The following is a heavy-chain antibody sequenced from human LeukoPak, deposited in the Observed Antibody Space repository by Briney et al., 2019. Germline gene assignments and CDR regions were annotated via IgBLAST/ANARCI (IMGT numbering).Heavy chain of an antibody. CDR3: AKASSYCSSTSCPGDY. J-gene: IGHJ4*02. V-gene: IGHV3-53*01. CDR2: IYSDGSA. CDR1: GFTVSSNY. Sequence: PGGSLRLSCAASGFTVSSNYMSWVRQAPGKGLDWVSLIYSDGSAYYADSVKGRFTISRDNSKNTLFLQMNSLRAEDTAVYYCAKASSYCSSTSCPGDYWGQGTLVTVSS. D-gene: IGHD2-2*01.